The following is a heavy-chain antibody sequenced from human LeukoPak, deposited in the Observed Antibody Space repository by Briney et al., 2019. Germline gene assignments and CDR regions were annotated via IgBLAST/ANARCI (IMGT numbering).Heavy chain of an antibody. J-gene: IGHJ6*02. CDR2: IKQDGSEK. D-gene: IGHD4-11*01. CDR1: GFTFSSYW. CDR3: ARVGMYSDYQYYCYYGMDV. Sequence: GGSLRLSCAASGFTFSSYWMSWVRQAPGKGLEWVANIKQDGSEKYYVDSVKGRFTISRDNAKNSLYLQMNSLRAEDTAVYYCARVGMYSDYQYYCYYGMDVWGQGTTVTVSS. V-gene: IGHV3-7*03.